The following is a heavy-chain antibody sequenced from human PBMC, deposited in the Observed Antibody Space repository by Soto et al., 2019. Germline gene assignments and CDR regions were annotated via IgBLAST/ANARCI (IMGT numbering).Heavy chain of an antibody. CDR3: AKDLQSYGDYDYYCYGMDV. D-gene: IGHD4-17*01. CDR2: ISYDGTNK. V-gene: IGHV3-30*18. J-gene: IGHJ6*02. CDR1: GFTFSTYG. Sequence: QVQLVESGGGEVQPGRSLTISCAASGFTFSTYGMHWVRQTPGKGLEWVAVISYDGTNKFYSDSVKGRFTISRDNFKKTLPLQMISLRADDTAVYSCAKDLQSYGDYDYYCYGMDVWGLGTRVTVSS.